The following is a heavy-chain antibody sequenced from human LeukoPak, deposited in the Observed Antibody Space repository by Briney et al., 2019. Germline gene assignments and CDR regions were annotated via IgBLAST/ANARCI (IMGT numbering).Heavy chain of an antibody. J-gene: IGHJ3*01. CDR3: ARRARDFGDSHAFDV. CDR2: ISGSGGGT. D-gene: IGHD4-17*01. CDR1: GITLSNYG. V-gene: IGHV3-23*01. Sequence: GGSLRLSCAVSGITLSNYGMSWVRQAPGKGLEWVAGISGSGGGTNYADSVKGRFTISRDNPKNTLYLQMNSLRAEDTANYYCARRARDFGDSHAFDVWGQGTMVTVSS.